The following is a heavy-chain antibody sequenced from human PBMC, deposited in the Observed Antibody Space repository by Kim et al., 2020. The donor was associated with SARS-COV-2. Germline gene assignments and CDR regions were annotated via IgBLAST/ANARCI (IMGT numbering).Heavy chain of an antibody. V-gene: IGHV5-51*01. J-gene: IGHJ4*02. Sequence: DSHTTYSPSFRGQVTISADNSISTAYLQWNSLKASDTAMYYCARRGVDYWGQGTLVTVSS. CDR3: ARRGVDY. CDR2: DSHT.